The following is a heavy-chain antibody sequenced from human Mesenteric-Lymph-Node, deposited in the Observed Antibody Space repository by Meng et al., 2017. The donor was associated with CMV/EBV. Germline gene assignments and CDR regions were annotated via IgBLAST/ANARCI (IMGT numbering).Heavy chain of an antibody. V-gene: IGHV4-59*01. Sequence: SQTLSLTCAVYGGSFSGYYWSWIRQPPGKGLEWIGYIYYSGSTNYNPSLKSRVTISVDTSKNQFSLKLSSVTAADTAVYYCASLSGYRGAVDYWGQGTLVTVSS. CDR3: ASLSGYRGAVDY. D-gene: IGHD3-3*01. CDR1: GGSFSGYY. J-gene: IGHJ4*02. CDR2: IYYSGST.